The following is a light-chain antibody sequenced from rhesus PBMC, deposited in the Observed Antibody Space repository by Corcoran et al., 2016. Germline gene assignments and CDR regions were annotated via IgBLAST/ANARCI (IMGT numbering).Light chain of an antibody. CDR2: DVT. CDR3: CSYRSGSTYI. CDR1: SSDIGDCTG. V-gene: IGLV2-38*01. J-gene: IGLJ1*01. Sequence: QSALTQPPSVTKSLGQSVTISCTGTSSDIGDCTGFSWYQQHSGTAPRLLLYDVTKRPSGVSDRFSGTKSGNTASLTISGLQAEDDAEYYCCSYRSGSTYIFGTGTRLTVL.